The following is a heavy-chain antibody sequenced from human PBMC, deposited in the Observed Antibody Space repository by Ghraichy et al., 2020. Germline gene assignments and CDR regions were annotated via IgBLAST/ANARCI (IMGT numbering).Heavy chain of an antibody. Sequence: KVSCKASGYTFTGYYMHWVRQAPGQGLEWMGWINPNSGGTNYAQKFQGRVTMTRATSISTAYMELSRLRSDDTAVYYCAREGIDCSGGSCREGGFDYWGQGTLVTVSS. V-gene: IGHV1-2*02. CDR1: GYTFTGYY. CDR2: INPNSGGT. CDR3: AREGIDCSGGSCREGGFDY. D-gene: IGHD2-15*01. J-gene: IGHJ4*02.